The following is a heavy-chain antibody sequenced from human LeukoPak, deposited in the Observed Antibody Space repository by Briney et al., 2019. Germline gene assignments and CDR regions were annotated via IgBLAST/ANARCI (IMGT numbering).Heavy chain of an antibody. CDR2: INHSGST. J-gene: IGHJ3*02. CDR3: ARRNWGSSGAFDI. V-gene: IGHV4-34*01. D-gene: IGHD7-27*01. Sequence: PSETLSLTCAGYGGSFSGYYWSWIRQPPGKGLEWIGEINHSGSTNYNPSLKSRVTISVDTSKNQFSLKLSSVTAADTAVYYCARRNWGSSGAFDIWGQGTMVTVSS. CDR1: GGSFSGYY.